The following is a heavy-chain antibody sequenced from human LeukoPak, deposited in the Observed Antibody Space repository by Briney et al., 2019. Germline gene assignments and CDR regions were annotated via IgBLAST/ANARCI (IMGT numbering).Heavy chain of an antibody. D-gene: IGHD3-10*01. CDR3: ATTFVSSGVPNWFDP. V-gene: IGHV3-7*01. Sequence: GGSPRLSCAASGFTFSSYWMSWVRQAPGKGLEWVANIKQDGSEKYYVDSVKGRFTISRDNAKNSLYLQMNSLRAEDTAVYYCATTFVSSGVPNWFDPWGQGTLVTVSS. J-gene: IGHJ5*02. CDR1: GFTFSSYW. CDR2: IKQDGSEK.